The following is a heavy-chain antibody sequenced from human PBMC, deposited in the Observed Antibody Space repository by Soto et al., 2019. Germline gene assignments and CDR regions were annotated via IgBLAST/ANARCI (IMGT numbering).Heavy chain of an antibody. Sequence: GGSLRLSCAASGFTFSSYWVLWVRQAPGKGLVWVSLINSDGSSTTYADSVKGRFTISRDNAKNTLYLQMNILRAEDTAVYYCTRSPYYYGMDVWGQGTTVTVSS. CDR1: GFTFSSYW. V-gene: IGHV3-74*01. J-gene: IGHJ6*02. CDR3: TRSPYYYGMDV. CDR2: INSDGSST.